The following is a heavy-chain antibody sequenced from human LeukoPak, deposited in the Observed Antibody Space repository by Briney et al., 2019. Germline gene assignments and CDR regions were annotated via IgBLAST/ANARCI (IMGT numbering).Heavy chain of an antibody. Sequence: ASVKVPCKASGYTFTSYDINWVRQATGQGLEWMGWMNPNSGNTGYAQKFQGRVTMTRNTSISTAYMELSSLRSEDTAVYYCARMFPTYYDSSGYFSDWFDPWGQGTLVTVSS. CDR1: GYTFTSYD. CDR2: MNPNSGNT. J-gene: IGHJ5*02. V-gene: IGHV1-8*01. CDR3: ARMFPTYYDSSGYFSDWFDP. D-gene: IGHD3-22*01.